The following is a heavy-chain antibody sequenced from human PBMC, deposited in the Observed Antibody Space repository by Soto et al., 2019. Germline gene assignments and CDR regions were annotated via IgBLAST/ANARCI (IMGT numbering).Heavy chain of an antibody. CDR2: INPTGSP. CDR3: ARSREQWLVDAFDI. D-gene: IGHD6-19*01. J-gene: IGHJ3*02. V-gene: IGHV4-34*01. Sequence: SETLSLTCVVYCGSLTGYYWSWIRQPPGRGLEWIGEINPTGSPKYNPSLMSRVTISVDTSKNQFSMKLSSVTAADTAVFYCARSREQWLVDAFDIWGQGTMVTVSS. CDR1: CGSLTGYY.